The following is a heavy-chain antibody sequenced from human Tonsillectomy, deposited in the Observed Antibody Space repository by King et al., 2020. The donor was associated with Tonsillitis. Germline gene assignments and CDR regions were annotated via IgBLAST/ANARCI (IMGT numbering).Heavy chain of an antibody. CDR2: IKEDGSKR. CDR3: VRVAYIDEGFDS. J-gene: IGHJ4*02. V-gene: IGHV3-7*03. D-gene: IGHD3-16*01. Sequence: QLVQSGGGLVQPGGSLRLSCAASGFTFSVSWMTWVRQAPGKGLGGGANIKEDGSKRNYLDSVKGRFTISRDNAKNSLYLQMNSLRAEDTAFYYCVRVAYIDEGFDSWGQGTLVTVSS. CDR1: GFTFSVSW.